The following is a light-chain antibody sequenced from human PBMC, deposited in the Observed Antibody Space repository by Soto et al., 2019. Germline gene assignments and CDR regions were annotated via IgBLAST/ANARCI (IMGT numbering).Light chain of an antibody. V-gene: IGKV3-20*01. CDR3: QQYGSSPR. Sequence: EIVLTQSPGTLSLSPGERATLSCRASQSVSSSYLAWYQQKPGQAPRLLIYGASSRATGIPDRFSGSGSGTDFTLTISRLETEEFAVYYCQQYGSSPRFGQGTKLEIK. CDR1: QSVSSSY. CDR2: GAS. J-gene: IGKJ2*03.